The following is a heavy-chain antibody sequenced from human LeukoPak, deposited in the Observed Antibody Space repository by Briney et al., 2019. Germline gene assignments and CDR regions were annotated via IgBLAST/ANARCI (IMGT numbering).Heavy chain of an antibody. V-gene: IGHV4-61*02. J-gene: IGHJ6*02. CDR1: GGSISSGSYY. CDR3: ARAVEGYYYYGIDV. D-gene: IGHD5-24*01. Sequence: SETLSLTCTVSGGSISSGSYYWSWIRQPAGKGLEWIGRIYTSGSTNYNPSLKSRVTISVDTSKNQFSLKLSSVTAADTAVYYCARAVEGYYYYGIDVWGQGTTVTVSS. CDR2: IYTSGST.